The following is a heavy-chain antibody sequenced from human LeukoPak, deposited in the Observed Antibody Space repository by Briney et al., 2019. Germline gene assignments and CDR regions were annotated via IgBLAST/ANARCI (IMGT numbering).Heavy chain of an antibody. CDR3: AGGRGTILGVVPHDY. D-gene: IGHD3-3*01. CDR1: GGTFSSYA. V-gene: IGHV1-69*13. Sequence: GASVKVSCKASGGTFSSYAISWVRQAPGQGLEWMGGIIPIFGTANYAQKFQGRVTITADESTSTAYMELSSLRSEDTAVYYCAGGRGTILGVVPHDYWGQGTLVTVSS. J-gene: IGHJ4*02. CDR2: IIPIFGTA.